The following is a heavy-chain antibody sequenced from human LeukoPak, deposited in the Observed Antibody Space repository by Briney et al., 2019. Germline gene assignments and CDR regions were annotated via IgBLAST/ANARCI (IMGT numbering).Heavy chain of an antibody. CDR1: GFTFSSYS. J-gene: IGHJ6*02. D-gene: IGHD4-17*01. V-gene: IGHV3-48*01. Sequence: PGGSLRLSCAASGFTFSSYSMNWVRQAPGKGLEWVSYISSSSSTIYYADSVKGRFTISRDNSKNTLYLQMNSLRAEDTAVYYCAKWAVTTPDYDYYGMDVWGQGTTVTVSS. CDR3: AKWAVTTPDYDYYGMDV. CDR2: ISSSSSTI.